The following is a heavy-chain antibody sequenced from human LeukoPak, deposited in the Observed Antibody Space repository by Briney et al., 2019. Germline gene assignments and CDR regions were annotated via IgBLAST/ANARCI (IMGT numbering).Heavy chain of an antibody. CDR2: IYYSGST. D-gene: IGHD3-3*01. V-gene: IGHV4-30-4*01. J-gene: IGHJ6*02. CDR3: ARGSRYYDFWSGYYTGSPVINGMDV. CDR1: GGSISSGDYY. Sequence: PSETLSLTCTVSGGSISSGDYYWSWIRQPPGKGLEWIGYIYYSGSTYYNPSLKSRVTISVDTSKNQFSLKLSPVTAADTAVYYCARGSRYYDFWSGYYTGSPVINGMDVWGQGTTVTVSS.